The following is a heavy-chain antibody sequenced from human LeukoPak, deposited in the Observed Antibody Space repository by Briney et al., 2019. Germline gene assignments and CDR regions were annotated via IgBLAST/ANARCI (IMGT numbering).Heavy chain of an antibody. D-gene: IGHD3-10*01. J-gene: IGHJ3*02. CDR2: ISYDGSNK. V-gene: IGHV3-30*18. Sequence: GRSLRLSCAASGFTFSSYGMHWVRQAPGKGLEWVAVISYDGSNKYYADSVKGRFTISRDNSKNTLYLQMNSLRAEDTAVYYCAKGKWVENYGAFDIWGQGTMVTVSS. CDR3: AKGKWVENYGAFDI. CDR1: GFTFSSYG.